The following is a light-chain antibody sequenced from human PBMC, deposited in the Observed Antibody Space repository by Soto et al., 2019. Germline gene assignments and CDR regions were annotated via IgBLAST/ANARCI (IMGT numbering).Light chain of an antibody. J-gene: IGKJ4*01. CDR3: LQYCSSSHT. CDR1: QSVRSSY. Sequence: IVLTQSPATLSLSPGEKATLSCGASQSVRSSYLAWFQQKPGLAPRLLFYDAFTRATGIPDRFSGSGSGTDFTLTISRLEPEDFAVYYCLQYCSSSHTFAGWTK. V-gene: IGKV3D-20*01. CDR2: DAF.